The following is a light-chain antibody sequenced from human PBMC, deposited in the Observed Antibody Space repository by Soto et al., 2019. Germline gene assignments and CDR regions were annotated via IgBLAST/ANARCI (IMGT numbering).Light chain of an antibody. V-gene: IGLV1-40*01. CDR2: GNS. CDR1: SSNIGAGYD. J-gene: IGLJ3*02. Sequence: QSVLTQPPSVSGAPGQTVTISCTGSSSNIGAGYDVHWYQQLPGTAPKLLIYGNSNRPSGVPDRFSGSKSGTSASLAITGLQAEDEADYYCQTFDSSLTISWVFGGGTKLTVL. CDR3: QTFDSSLTISWV.